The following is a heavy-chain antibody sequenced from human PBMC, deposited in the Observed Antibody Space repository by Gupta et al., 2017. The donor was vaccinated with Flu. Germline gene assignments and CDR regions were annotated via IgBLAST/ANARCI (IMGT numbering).Heavy chain of an antibody. J-gene: IGHJ4*02. CDR3: ARVPLGTMEQYYDYVWGDYRYIGSYFVD. Sequence: QVRLEQSEAEVKRPGASVKVSCKASGYAFTDYYVHWVRPAPGRGLECVGRINPDTGDTDYVQKFQDRVTMTRDTSSSTVYMELSSLTSDDTAVYFCARVPLGTMEQYYDYVWGDYRYIGSYFVDWGQGTLVTVSS. CDR1: GYAFTDYY. D-gene: IGHD3-16*02. V-gene: IGHV1-2*06. CDR2: INPDTGDT.